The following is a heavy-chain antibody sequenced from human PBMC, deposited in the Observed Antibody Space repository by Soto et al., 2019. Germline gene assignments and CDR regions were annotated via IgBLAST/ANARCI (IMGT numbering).Heavy chain of an antibody. CDR2: IYYSGST. CDR1: GGSISSGDYY. J-gene: IGHJ4*02. CDR3: ARAGSDSSGYYLIDY. Sequence: SETLSLTCTVSGGSISSGDYYWSWIRQPPGKGLEWIGYIYYSGSTYYNPSLKSRVTIPVDTSKNQFSLKLSSVTAADTAVYYCARAGSDSSGYYLIDYWGQGTLVTVSS. V-gene: IGHV4-30-4*01. D-gene: IGHD3-22*01.